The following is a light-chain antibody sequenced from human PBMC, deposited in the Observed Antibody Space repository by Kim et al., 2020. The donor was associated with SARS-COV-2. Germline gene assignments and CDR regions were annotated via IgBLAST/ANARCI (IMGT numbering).Light chain of an antibody. V-gene: IGKV3-11*01. J-gene: IGKJ4*01. CDR2: DAS. Sequence: LSPEERATLSWSASKSGSKSLGWYQQNAGQAPRLIIDDASNGTAGIPALFSGSGCGTDITLTSSSLEAEDVAFYYCQQHSKWPLTFGEGTKVEIK. CDR1: KSGSKS. CDR3: QQHSKWPLT.